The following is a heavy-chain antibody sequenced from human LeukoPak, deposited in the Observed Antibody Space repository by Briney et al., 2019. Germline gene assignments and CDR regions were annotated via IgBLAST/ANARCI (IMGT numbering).Heavy chain of an antibody. J-gene: IGHJ4*02. Sequence: ASVKVSCKASGYTFTGYYMHWVRQAPGQGLEWMGWINPNSGGTNYAQKFQGRVTMTRDTSISTVYMELSSLRSEDTAVYYCARGITYGTIDYWGQGTLVTVSS. CDR2: INPNSGGT. D-gene: IGHD1-14*01. V-gene: IGHV1-2*02. CDR3: ARGITYGTIDY. CDR1: GYTFTGYY.